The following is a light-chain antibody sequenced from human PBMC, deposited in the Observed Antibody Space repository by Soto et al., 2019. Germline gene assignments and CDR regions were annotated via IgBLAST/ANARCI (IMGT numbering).Light chain of an antibody. J-gene: IGLJ3*02. CDR2: DVS. CDR3: SSYTGSTTPWV. CDR1: SSDIGAYNY. V-gene: IGLV2-14*03. Sequence: QSALTQPASVSGSPGQSITISCTGTSSDIGAYNYVSWYQQHPGKAPKLMIYDVSHRPSGVPVRFSGSKSGNTPSLTISGLQAEDETEYYCSSYTGSTTPWVFGGGTKVTVL.